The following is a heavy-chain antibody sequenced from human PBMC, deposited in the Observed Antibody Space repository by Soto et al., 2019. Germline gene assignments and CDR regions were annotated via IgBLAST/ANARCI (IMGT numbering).Heavy chain of an antibody. Sequence: GESLKISCKGSGYSFTSYWIGWVRQMPGKGLEWMGIIYPGDSDTRYSPSFQGQVTISADKSISTAYLQWSSLKASDTAMYYCARQPIVASPRYAFAIWGQGTMVTVS. CDR1: GYSFTSYW. CDR3: ARQPIVASPRYAFAI. V-gene: IGHV5-51*01. D-gene: IGHD5-12*01. CDR2: IYPGDSDT. J-gene: IGHJ3*02.